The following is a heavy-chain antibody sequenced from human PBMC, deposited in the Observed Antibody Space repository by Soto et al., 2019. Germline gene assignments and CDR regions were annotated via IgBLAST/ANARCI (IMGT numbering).Heavy chain of an antibody. D-gene: IGHD6-19*01. CDR1: GFTFSSYA. CDR3: ARDSYSSGWSSPYYYYGMDV. Sequence: VQLVESGGGVVQPGRSLRLSCAASGFTFSSYAMHWVRQAPGKGLEWVAVISYDGSNKYYADSVKGRFTISRDNSKNTLYLQMNSLRAEDTAVYYCARDSYSSGWSSPYYYYGMDVWGQGTTVTVSS. CDR2: ISYDGSNK. J-gene: IGHJ6*02. V-gene: IGHV3-30-3*01.